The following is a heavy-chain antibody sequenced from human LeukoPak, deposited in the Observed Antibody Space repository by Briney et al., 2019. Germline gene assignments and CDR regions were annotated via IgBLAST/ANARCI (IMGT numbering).Heavy chain of an antibody. D-gene: IGHD3-16*01. CDR3: ASLGGYGDYFDY. J-gene: IGHJ4*02. V-gene: IGHV3-21*01. CDR2: IDFTSRYI. Sequence: GGSLRLSCAASGFTFSSYSMNWVRQAPGKGLEWVSSIDFTSRYIYNADSVKGRFTTSRDNAKNSLDLQMNSLKVEDTAVYYCASLGGYGDYFDYWGQGTLVTVSS. CDR1: GFTFSSYS.